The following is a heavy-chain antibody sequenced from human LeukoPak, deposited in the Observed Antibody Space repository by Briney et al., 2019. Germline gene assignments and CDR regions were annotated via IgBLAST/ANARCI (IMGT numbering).Heavy chain of an antibody. J-gene: IGHJ4*02. Sequence: GGSLRLSCAASGFTFSTYAMSWVRQAPGKGLEWVSTISGSGANTYYADSVRGRFTISRDNSKNTLSLQMNSLRAEDTAVYYCATTVGYCSSTSCSRFRYFDYWGQGTLVTVSS. D-gene: IGHD2-2*01. CDR3: ATTVGYCSSTSCSRFRYFDY. V-gene: IGHV3-23*01. CDR2: ISGSGANT. CDR1: GFTFSTYA.